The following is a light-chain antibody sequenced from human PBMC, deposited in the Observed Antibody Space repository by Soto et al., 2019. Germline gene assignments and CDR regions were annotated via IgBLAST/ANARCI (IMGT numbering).Light chain of an antibody. CDR3: QSYDNTNVV. Sequence: NFMLTQPHSLSESPGKTVTISCSRSSGNIASSYVQWYQQRPGSPPTTVIYENSQRPSGVPDRFSASIDSSSKSASLTISGLKTEDEADYYCQSYDNTNVVFGGGTKLTVL. CDR1: SGNIASSY. V-gene: IGLV6-57*04. J-gene: IGLJ2*01. CDR2: ENS.